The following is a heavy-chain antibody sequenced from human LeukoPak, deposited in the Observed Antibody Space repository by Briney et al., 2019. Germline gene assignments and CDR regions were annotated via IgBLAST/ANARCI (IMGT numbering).Heavy chain of an antibody. CDR2: IYTSGST. CDR1: GGSISSYY. CDR3: ARTLWSGYYREPYFDY. D-gene: IGHD3-3*01. Sequence: PSETLSLTWTVSGGSISSYYWSWIRQPAGKGLEWIGRIYTSGSTNYNPSLKSRVTMSVDTSKNQFSLKLSSVTAADTAVYYCARTLWSGYYREPYFDYWGQGTLVTVSS. J-gene: IGHJ4*02. V-gene: IGHV4-4*07.